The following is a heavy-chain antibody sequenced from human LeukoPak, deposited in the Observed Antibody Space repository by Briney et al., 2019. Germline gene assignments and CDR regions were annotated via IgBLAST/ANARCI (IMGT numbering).Heavy chain of an antibody. Sequence: PGGSLRLSCAASGFTFSSYEMNWVRQARGMGLEWVSYISSSGTTIYYADSVEGRFSISRDSAKNSLYLQMNSLRAEDTAVYYCARASYCGSDCSTGRYFDLWGRGTLVTVSS. CDR1: GFTFSSYE. CDR2: ISSSGTTI. D-gene: IGHD2-21*02. V-gene: IGHV3-48*03. J-gene: IGHJ2*01. CDR3: ARASYCGSDCSTGRYFDL.